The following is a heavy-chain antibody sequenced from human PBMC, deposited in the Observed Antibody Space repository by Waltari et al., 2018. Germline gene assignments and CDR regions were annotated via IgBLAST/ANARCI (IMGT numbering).Heavy chain of an antibody. D-gene: IGHD6-19*01. CDR2: INTDGSIK. CDR1: GFTFSNYW. Sequence: EVQLVESGGGLVQPGGSLRLSCVASGFTFSNYWMHWIRQAPGKGLVWVSRINTDGSIKNYADSVKGRFTISRDNAKNILYLQMNSLGAEDTAVYYCARDVAGEGSRWGQGALVTVSS. CDR3: ARDVAGEGSR. V-gene: IGHV3-74*01. J-gene: IGHJ4*02.